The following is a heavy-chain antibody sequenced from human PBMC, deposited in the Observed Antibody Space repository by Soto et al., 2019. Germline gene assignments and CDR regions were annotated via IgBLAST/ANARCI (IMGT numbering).Heavy chain of an antibody. J-gene: IGHJ4*02. CDR2: IFSSGST. CDR1: GGSINTFY. CDR3: AREGSYSAYNFAHGIQLWSFDF. D-gene: IGHD5-12*01. Sequence: SETLSLTCTVSGGSINTFYWSWVRQPAGKGLEWIGRIFSSGSTSFNPSLESRVAMSVDTSKHHFSLHLSSVTAADMAVYYCAREGSYSAYNFAHGIQLWSFDFWGQGARGTVSS. V-gene: IGHV4-4*07.